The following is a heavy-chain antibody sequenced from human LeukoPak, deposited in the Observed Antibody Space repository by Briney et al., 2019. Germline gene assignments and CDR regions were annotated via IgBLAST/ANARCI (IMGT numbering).Heavy chain of an antibody. V-gene: IGHV3-7*01. Sequence: PGGSLRLSCAASGFTFSSYWMSWVRQAPGKGLEWVANIKQDGSEKYYVDSVKGRFTISRDNAKNSLYLHMNSLRAEDTAVYYCARSPGIVGATVPVDYWGQGTLVTVSS. CDR3: ARSPGIVGATVPVDY. CDR1: GFTFSSYW. CDR2: IKQDGSEK. D-gene: IGHD1-26*01. J-gene: IGHJ4*02.